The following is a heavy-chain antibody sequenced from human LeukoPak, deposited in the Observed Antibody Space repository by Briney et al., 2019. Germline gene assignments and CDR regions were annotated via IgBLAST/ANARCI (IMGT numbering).Heavy chain of an antibody. J-gene: IGHJ3*02. V-gene: IGHV3-20*04. Sequence: ARSLRPSCAAPGLTGDDDGLSWVREAPRNRLNRVSGINWNGGSTGYADSVKGRFTISRDNAKNSLYLQMNSLRAEDTALYYCARAVGATTFDAFDIWGQGTMVTVSS. D-gene: IGHD1-26*01. CDR1: GLTGDDDG. CDR3: ARAVGATTFDAFDI. CDR2: INWNGGST.